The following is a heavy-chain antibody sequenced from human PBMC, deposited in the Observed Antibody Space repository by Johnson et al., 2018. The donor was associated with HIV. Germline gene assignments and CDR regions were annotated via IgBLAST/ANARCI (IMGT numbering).Heavy chain of an antibody. D-gene: IGHD3-16*01. CDR3: AKPPSMGADAFDI. J-gene: IGHJ3*02. CDR1: GFSLSDYA. CDR2: MSYDGSKE. V-gene: IGHV3-30-3*02. Sequence: QVQLVESGGGVVQPGRSLRLSCAASGFSLSDYAIHWVRQAPVKGLEWVGVMSYDGSKENYADSVKGRFNISRDNSKNALYLQMSSLRPEDTAVYYCAKPPSMGADAFDIWGQGAMVTVSS.